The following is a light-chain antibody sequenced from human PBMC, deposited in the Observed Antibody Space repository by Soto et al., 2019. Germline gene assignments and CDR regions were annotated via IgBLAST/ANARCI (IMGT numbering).Light chain of an antibody. Sequence: DIQMTQSPSSLSASVGDRVTITCRATQDISNYLAWYQQKPGKVPNLLIYAASTLQSWVPSRFSGSGSGTDFTLTISSLQPEDVATYYCQKYNSAPPWTFGEGTKVEI. V-gene: IGKV1-27*01. CDR3: QKYNSAPPWT. CDR1: QDISNY. CDR2: AAS. J-gene: IGKJ1*01.